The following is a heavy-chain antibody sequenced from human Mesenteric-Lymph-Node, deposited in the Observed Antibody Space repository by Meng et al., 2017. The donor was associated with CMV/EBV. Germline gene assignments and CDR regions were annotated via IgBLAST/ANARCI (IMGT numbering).Heavy chain of an antibody. Sequence: EGSLRLSCAASGFTFSNYAMHWVRQAPGKGLEWVAFIRFDGSSQYYADSVKGRFTISRDSSKNTLYLQMNSLRTEDAAMYYCAKDQSASRDVLIPAAYDYWGQGTLVTVSS. CDR3: AKDQSASRDVLIPAAYDY. CDR1: GFTFSNYA. J-gene: IGHJ4*02. V-gene: IGHV3-30*02. D-gene: IGHD2-2*01. CDR2: IRFDGSSQ.